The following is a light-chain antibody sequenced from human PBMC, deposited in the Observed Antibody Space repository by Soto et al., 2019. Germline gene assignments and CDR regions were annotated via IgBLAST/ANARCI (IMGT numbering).Light chain of an antibody. CDR3: QQYDTWLVWT. CDR1: QSVRSS. Sequence: EIVMTQSPATLSVSPGERATLSCRASQSVRSSLAWYQQKPGQAPRLLIYGASTRATAIPARFSGSGSGTEFTLNITSLQSEDIAVYYCQQYDTWLVWTFGQGTKVDIK. V-gene: IGKV3-15*01. J-gene: IGKJ1*01. CDR2: GAS.